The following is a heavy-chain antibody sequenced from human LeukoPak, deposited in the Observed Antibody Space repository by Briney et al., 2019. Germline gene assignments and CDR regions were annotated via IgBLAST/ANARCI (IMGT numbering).Heavy chain of an antibody. CDR2: IKQDGSEK. D-gene: IGHD6-13*01. J-gene: IGHJ4*02. Sequence: PGGSLRFSCAASGFTFSSYWMSWVRQAPGKGLEWVANIKQDGSEKYYVDSVKGRFTISRDNAKNSLYLQMNSLRAEDTAVYYCARDSGDSSSWYVSAGNFDYWGQGTLVTVSS. CDR3: ARDSGDSSSWYVSAGNFDY. CDR1: GFTFSSYW. V-gene: IGHV3-7*01.